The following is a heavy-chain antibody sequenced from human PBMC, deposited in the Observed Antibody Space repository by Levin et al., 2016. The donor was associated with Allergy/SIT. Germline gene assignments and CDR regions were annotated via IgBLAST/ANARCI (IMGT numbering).Heavy chain of an antibody. CDR2: ISGSGGST. J-gene: IGHJ6*02. D-gene: IGHD6-13*01. Sequence: WIRQPPGKGLEWVSAISGSGGSTYYADSVKGRFTISRDNSKNTLYLQMNSLRAEDTAVYYCAKEAQQLVRYYYYGMDVWGQGTTVTVSS. V-gene: IGHV3-23*01. CDR3: AKEAQQLVRYYYYGMDV.